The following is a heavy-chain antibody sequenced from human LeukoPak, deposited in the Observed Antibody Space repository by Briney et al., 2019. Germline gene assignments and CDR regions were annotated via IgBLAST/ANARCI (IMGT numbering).Heavy chain of an antibody. CDR1: GGSFSGYY. CDR3: AGSSEIIDY. V-gene: IGHV4-34*01. CDR2: INHSGST. Sequence: SETLSLTCAVYGGSFSGYYWSWIRQPPGKGLEWIGEINHSGSTNYNPSLKSRVTISVDTSKNQFSPKLSSVTAADTAVYYCAGSSEIIDYWGQGTLVTVSS. D-gene: IGHD2-2*01. J-gene: IGHJ4*02.